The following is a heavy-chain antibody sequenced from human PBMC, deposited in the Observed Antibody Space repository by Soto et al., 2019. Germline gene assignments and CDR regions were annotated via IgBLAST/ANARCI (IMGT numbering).Heavy chain of an antibody. CDR3: ARGYDSSGYYFGY. Sequence: WASVKVSCKASGYTFTSYAMHWVRQAPGQRLEWMGWINAGNGNTKYSQKFQGRVTITRDTSASTAYMELSSLRSEDTAVYYCARGYDSSGYYFGYWGQGTLVTVSS. J-gene: IGHJ4*02. CDR2: INAGNGNT. CDR1: GYTFTSYA. D-gene: IGHD3-22*01. V-gene: IGHV1-3*01.